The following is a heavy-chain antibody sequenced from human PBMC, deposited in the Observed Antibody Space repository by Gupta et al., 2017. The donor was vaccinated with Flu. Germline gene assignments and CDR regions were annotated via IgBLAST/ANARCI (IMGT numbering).Heavy chain of an antibody. CDR2: ISSSGSTI. CDR3: ARDLSGSYLNWWFDP. J-gene: IGHJ5*02. Sequence: APGKGLEWVSYISSSGSTIYCADSVKGRFTISRDNAKNSLYLQMNSLRAEDTAVYYCARDLSGSYLNWWFDPWGQGTLVTVSS. D-gene: IGHD1-26*01. V-gene: IGHV3-48*03.